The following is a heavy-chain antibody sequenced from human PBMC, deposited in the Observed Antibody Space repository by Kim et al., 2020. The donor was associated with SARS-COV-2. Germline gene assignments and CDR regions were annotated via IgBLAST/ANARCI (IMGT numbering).Heavy chain of an antibody. V-gene: IGHV3-21*06. D-gene: IGHD2-15*01. J-gene: IGHJ6*02. Sequence: GGSLRLSCAASGFTFSTYSMNWVRQAPGKGLEWVSATSSSSSYIYYADSVKGRFTISRDNAKNSLYLQINSLRAEDTAVYYCARVFRGGTQYYYQGKDVWGQGTTVTVSS. CDR1: GFTFSTYS. CDR2: TSSSSSYI. CDR3: ARVFRGGTQYYYQGKDV.